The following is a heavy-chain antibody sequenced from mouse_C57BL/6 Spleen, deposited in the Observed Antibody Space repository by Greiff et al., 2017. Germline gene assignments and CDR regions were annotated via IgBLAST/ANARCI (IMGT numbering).Heavy chain of an antibody. V-gene: IGHV1-50*01. CDR3: ARGGDLDY. CDR2: IDPSDSYT. Sequence: QVQLQQPGAELVKPGASVNLSCKASGYTFTSYWMQWVKQRPGQGLEWIGEIDPSDSYTNYNQKFKGKATLTVDTSSSTAYMQLSSLTSEDSAVYYCARGGDLDYWGQGTTLTVSS. CDR1: GYTFTSYW. J-gene: IGHJ2*01. D-gene: IGHD3-3*01.